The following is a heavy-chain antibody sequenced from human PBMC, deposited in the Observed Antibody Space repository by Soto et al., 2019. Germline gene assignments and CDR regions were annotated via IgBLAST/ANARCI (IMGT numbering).Heavy chain of an antibody. D-gene: IGHD3-22*01. V-gene: IGHV3-49*04. Sequence: PGGSLRLSCKVSGFTFSGFTMSWVRQAPGKGLEWVGLVRSKTYYGTTEYAASVRGRFTISRDDSRGIAYLELNSLKTEDTAVYFCARVAPNLYETHGLPDYWGQGTRVTVSS. CDR2: VRSKTYYGTT. CDR3: ARVAPNLYETHGLPDY. J-gene: IGHJ4*02. CDR1: GFTFSGFT.